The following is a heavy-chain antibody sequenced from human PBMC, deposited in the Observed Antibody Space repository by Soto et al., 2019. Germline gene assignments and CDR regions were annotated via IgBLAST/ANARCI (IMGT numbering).Heavy chain of an antibody. V-gene: IGHV1-18*01. J-gene: IGHJ4*02. Sequence: QVQLVQSGAEVKKPGASVKVSCKASGYTFTSYGISWVRQAHGQGLEWMGWISAYNGNTNYAQKLQGRVTMTTDTSTSTAYMELRSLRSDDTAVYYCAREKFSPLTGYYEVDYWGQGTLVTVSS. CDR3: AREKFSPLTGYYEVDY. CDR2: ISAYNGNT. D-gene: IGHD3-9*01. CDR1: GYTFTSYG.